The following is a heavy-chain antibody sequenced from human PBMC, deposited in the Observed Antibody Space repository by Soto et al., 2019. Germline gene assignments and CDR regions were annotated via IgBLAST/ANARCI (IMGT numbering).Heavy chain of an antibody. D-gene: IGHD1-26*01. J-gene: IGHJ6*02. V-gene: IGHV1-69*01. CDR2: IIPIFGTA. CDR1: GGTFSSYA. Sequence: QVQLVQSGAEVKKPGSSVKVSCKASGGTFSSYAISWVRQAPGQGLEWMGGIIPIFGTANYAQKFQGRVTIPADESTSTAYLERSSLRSEDTAVYYCARHRRPEGGSDYRYYYGMDVWGQGTTVSVSS. CDR3: ARHRRPEGGSDYRYYYGMDV.